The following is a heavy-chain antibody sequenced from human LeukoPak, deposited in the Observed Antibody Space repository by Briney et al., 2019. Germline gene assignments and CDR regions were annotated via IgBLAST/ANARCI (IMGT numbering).Heavy chain of an antibody. CDR1: GGSISSSSYY. Sequence: SETLSLTCTVSGGSISSSSYYWGWIRQPPGKGLEWIGSIYYSGTTYYNPSLKSRVTISVDTSKNQFSLKLSSVTAADTAVYYCARGRRDGYRRDPMVRTKYYYYYYMDVWGKGTTVTISS. D-gene: IGHD5-24*01. J-gene: IGHJ6*03. CDR2: IYYSGTT. V-gene: IGHV4-39*07. CDR3: ARGRRDGYRRDPMVRTKYYYYYYMDV.